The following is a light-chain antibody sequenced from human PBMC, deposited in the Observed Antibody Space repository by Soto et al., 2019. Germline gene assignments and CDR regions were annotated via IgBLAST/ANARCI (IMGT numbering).Light chain of an antibody. V-gene: IGLV1-40*01. CDR2: GNS. J-gene: IGLJ1*01. CDR3: QSYDYSLSGYV. Sequence: QSVLTQPPSVSGAPGQRVTISCTGSSSNIGAGYDVHWYQQLPGTAPKLLIYGNSNRPSGVPDRFSGSKSGTSASLAITGLQAEYEADYYCQSYDYSLSGYVVRTGTNLTVL. CDR1: SSNIGAGYD.